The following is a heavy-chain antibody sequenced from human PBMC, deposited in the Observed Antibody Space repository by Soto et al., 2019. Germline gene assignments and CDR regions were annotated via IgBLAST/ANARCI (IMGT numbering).Heavy chain of an antibody. Sequence: QVQLVQSGAEAKKPGASVKVSCKASGYTFTSYYMHWVRQAPGQGLEWMGIINPSAGTTSYAQKFQGRATMTRERSTSTVYMGLSSVRSEDTAVYYCAKVSDSSWRSWGLYFDYWGQGTLITVSS. CDR1: GYTFTSYY. J-gene: IGHJ4*02. V-gene: IGHV1-46*03. CDR3: AKVSDSSWRSWGLYFDY. CDR2: INPSAGTT. D-gene: IGHD3-22*01.